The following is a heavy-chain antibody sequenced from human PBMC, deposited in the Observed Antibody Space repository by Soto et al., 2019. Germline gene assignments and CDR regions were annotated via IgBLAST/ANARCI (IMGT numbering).Heavy chain of an antibody. J-gene: IGHJ3*02. CDR2: IGRSSSYT. V-gene: IGHV3-11*05. CDR3: ARDADILTGSDAFDI. D-gene: IGHD3-9*01. CDR1: GFTFSDYY. Sequence: QVQLVESGGGLVKPGGSLRLSCAASGFTFSDYYMSWIRQAPGKGLEWVSYIGRSSSYTNYADSVKGRFTISRDNAKNSLYLQMNSLRAEDMAVYYCARDADILTGSDAFDIWGQGTMVTVSS.